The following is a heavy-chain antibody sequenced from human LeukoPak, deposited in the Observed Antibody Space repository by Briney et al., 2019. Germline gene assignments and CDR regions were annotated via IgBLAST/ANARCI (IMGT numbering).Heavy chain of an antibody. CDR2: IIPIFGTA. V-gene: IGHV1-69*05. CDR1: GGTFSSYA. J-gene: IGHJ4*02. D-gene: IGHD1-26*01. Sequence: SVKVSCKASGGTFSSYAISWVRQAPGQGLEWMGRIIPIFGTANYAQTFQGRVTITTDEPTSTAYMELSSLRSEDTAVYYCARVGVGATSPFGYGGQGTLVTVSS. CDR3: ARVGVGATSPFGY.